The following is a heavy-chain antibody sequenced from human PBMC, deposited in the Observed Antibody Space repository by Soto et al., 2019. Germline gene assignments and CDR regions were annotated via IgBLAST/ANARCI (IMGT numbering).Heavy chain of an antibody. J-gene: IGHJ6*02. CDR1: GYTFTSYG. V-gene: IGHV1-18*01. CDR2: ISAYNGNT. D-gene: IGHD5-12*01. CDR3: ARDLWIPGNYYYGMDV. Sequence: QVPLVQSGAEVKKPGASVKVSCKASGYTFTSYGISWVRQAPGQGLEWMGWISAYNGNTNYAQKLQGRVTMTTDTSTSTAYMELRSLRSDDTAVYYCARDLWIPGNYYYGMDVWGQGTTVTVSS.